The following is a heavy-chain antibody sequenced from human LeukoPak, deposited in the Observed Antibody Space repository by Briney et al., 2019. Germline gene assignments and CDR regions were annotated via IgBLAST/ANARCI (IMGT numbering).Heavy chain of an antibody. CDR1: GGSISSYC. CDR3: ARAYGSGSLDY. CDR2: IYYSGST. Sequence: PSETLSLTCTVSGGSISSYCWSWIRQPPGKGLEWIGYIYYSGSTNYNPSLKSRVTISVDTSKNQFSLKLSSVTAADTAVYYCARAYGSGSLDYWGQGTLVTVSS. J-gene: IGHJ4*02. D-gene: IGHD3-10*01. V-gene: IGHV4-59*01.